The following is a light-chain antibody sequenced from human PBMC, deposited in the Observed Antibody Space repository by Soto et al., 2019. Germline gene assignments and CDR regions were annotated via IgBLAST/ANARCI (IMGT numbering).Light chain of an antibody. CDR3: LQSNNWLRT. Sequence: EIVMTQSPATLSVSPGERATLSCRASQSVSNNLAWYQQKPGQAPRLLIYGASTRATGIPARFSGSGSGTEFTLTISSLQSEDFAVYYCLQSNNWLRTFGQGTRLEI. CDR1: QSVSNN. J-gene: IGKJ5*01. V-gene: IGKV3-15*01. CDR2: GAS.